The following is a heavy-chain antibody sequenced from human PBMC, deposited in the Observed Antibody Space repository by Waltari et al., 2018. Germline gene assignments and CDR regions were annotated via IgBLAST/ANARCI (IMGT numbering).Heavy chain of an antibody. V-gene: IGHV4-38-2*01. J-gene: IGHJ6*03. D-gene: IGHD2-15*01. Sequence: QVQLQESGPGLVKPSETLSLTCAVSGYSISSGYYWGWIRQPPGKGLEWIVSIYHSGSTSYNPALKSRVTISVDTSTKQFALKLSSVTAADTAVYYCARVGGYCSGGSCRGRYYYYMDVWGKGTTVTVSS. CDR3: ARVGGYCSGGSCRGRYYYYMDV. CDR2: IYHSGST. CDR1: GYSISSGYY.